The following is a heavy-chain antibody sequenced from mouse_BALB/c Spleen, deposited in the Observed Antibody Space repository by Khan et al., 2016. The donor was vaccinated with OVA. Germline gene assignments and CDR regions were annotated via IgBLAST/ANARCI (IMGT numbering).Heavy chain of an antibody. V-gene: IGHV1-5*01. CDR2: IYPGNSDT. CDR3: RKRNWDVDGFGY. J-gene: IGHJ3*01. D-gene: IGHD4-1*01. Sequence: VQLQQSGTVLARPGASVKMSCKASGYTFTSYWMHWVKQRPGQGLEWIGAIYPGNSDTRYNEKFKGKAKLTAVTSTSTAYLELSSLTNEDCAVYYSRKRNWDVDGFGYWGQGTLVTVSA. CDR1: GYTFTSYW.